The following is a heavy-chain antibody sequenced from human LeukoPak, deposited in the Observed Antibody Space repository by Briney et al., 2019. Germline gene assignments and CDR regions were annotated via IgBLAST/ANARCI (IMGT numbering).Heavy chain of an antibody. Sequence: PGGSLRLSCAASGFTFSSYWMHWVRQAPGKGLVWVSRINSDGSSTSYADSVKGRFTISRDNAKNTLYLQMNSLSAEDTAVYYCARDLGYCSSTSCLENWFDPWGQGTLVTDSS. CDR3: ARDLGYCSSTSCLENWFDP. J-gene: IGHJ5*02. V-gene: IGHV3-74*01. CDR2: INSDGSST. CDR1: GFTFSSYW. D-gene: IGHD2-2*01.